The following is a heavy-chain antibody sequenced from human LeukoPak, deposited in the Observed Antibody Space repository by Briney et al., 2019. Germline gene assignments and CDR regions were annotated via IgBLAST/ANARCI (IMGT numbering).Heavy chain of an antibody. J-gene: IGHJ4*02. CDR1: GFTFSSYE. V-gene: IGHV3-48*03. Sequence: GGSLRLSCAASGFTFSSYEMNWVRQAPGKGLEWVSYISSSGSTIYYADSVKGRFTISRDNAKNSLYLQMSSLRAEDTAVYYCAKVGSTSWYMDHWGQGTLVTVSS. CDR3: AKVGSTSWYMDH. CDR2: ISSSGSTI. D-gene: IGHD6-13*01.